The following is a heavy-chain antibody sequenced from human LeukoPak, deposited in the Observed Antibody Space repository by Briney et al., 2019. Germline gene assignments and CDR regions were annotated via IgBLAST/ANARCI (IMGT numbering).Heavy chain of an antibody. CDR3: AKDRAPPLTIFGVVGPEIFDY. D-gene: IGHD3-3*01. J-gene: IGHJ4*02. CDR2: ISYDGSNK. CDR1: GFTFSSYA. V-gene: IGHV3-30-3*01. Sequence: GGSLRLSCAASGFTFSSYAMHWVRQAPGKGLEWVAVISYDGSNKYYADSVKGRFTISRDNSKNTLYLQMNSLRAEDTAVYYCAKDRAPPLTIFGVVGPEIFDYWGQGTLVTVSS.